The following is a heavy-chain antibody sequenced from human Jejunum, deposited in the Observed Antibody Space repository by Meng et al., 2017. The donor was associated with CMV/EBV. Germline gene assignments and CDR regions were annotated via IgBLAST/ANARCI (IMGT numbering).Heavy chain of an antibody. CDR2: VSSYTDNT. D-gene: IGHD1-26*01. V-gene: IGHV1-18*01. CDR3: ARKQWEPDY. J-gene: IGHJ4*02. CDR1: GYDFRDYG. Sequence: SCKTSGYDFRDYGISWVRQAPGQGLGWIGWVSSYTDNTKYAPKFQGRVTMTADASTTTAPLELRSLRSDDTAVYYCARKQWEPDYWGQGTLVTVSS.